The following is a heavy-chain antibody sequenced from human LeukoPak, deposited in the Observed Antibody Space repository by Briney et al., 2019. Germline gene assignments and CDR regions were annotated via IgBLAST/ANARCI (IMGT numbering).Heavy chain of an antibody. CDR3: ARDSGFWLY. CDR1: GDSITSGYFY. D-gene: IGHD3-22*01. Sequence: PSDTLSLTCIVSGDSITSGYFYWGWIRQTPGKGLEWIGNIYSTGTTSFNPSLKSRITMSVDTSRNQFSLSLTSVTAADTAVYFCARDSGFWLYWGQGTLVTVST. V-gene: IGHV4-39*07. J-gene: IGHJ4*02. CDR2: IYSTGTT.